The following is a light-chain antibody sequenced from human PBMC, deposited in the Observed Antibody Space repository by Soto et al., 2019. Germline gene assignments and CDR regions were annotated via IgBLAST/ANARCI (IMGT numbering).Light chain of an antibody. Sequence: EIVLTQSPGTLSLSPGERAPLSCRASQSVSSSYLAWYQQKPGQAPRLLIYGASSRATGIPDSFSVSGSGIDVTLTISRLEPDDFSVYYCQQYGNSRYTFGRGTKLEIK. J-gene: IGKJ2*01. CDR1: QSVSSSY. CDR3: QQYGNSRYT. CDR2: GAS. V-gene: IGKV3-20*01.